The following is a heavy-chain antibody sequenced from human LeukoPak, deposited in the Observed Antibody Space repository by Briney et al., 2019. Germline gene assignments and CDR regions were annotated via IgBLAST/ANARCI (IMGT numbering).Heavy chain of an antibody. CDR1: GGSISSSSYY. CDR2: IYYSGST. Sequence: SETLSLTCTVSGGSISSSSYYWGWIRQPPGKGLEWIGRIYYSGSTYYNPSLKSRVTISVDTSKNQFSLKLSSVTAADTAVYYCARPDIVVVPAAIDAFDIWGQGTMVTVSS. J-gene: IGHJ3*02. D-gene: IGHD2-2*01. V-gene: IGHV4-39*01. CDR3: ARPDIVVVPAAIDAFDI.